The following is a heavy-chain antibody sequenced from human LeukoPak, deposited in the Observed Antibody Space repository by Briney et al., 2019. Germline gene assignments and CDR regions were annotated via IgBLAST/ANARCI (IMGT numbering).Heavy chain of an antibody. D-gene: IGHD2-2*01. CDR1: GGSFSGYY. CDR2: INHSGGT. V-gene: IGHV4-34*01. CDR3: ARVPPAGYCSSTSCPQGAFDI. Sequence: PSETLSLTCAVYGGSFSGYYWSWIRQPPGKGLEWIGEINHSGGTNYNPSLKSRVTISVDTSKNQFSLKLSSVTAADTAVYYCARVPPAGYCSSTSCPQGAFDIWGQGTMLTVSS. J-gene: IGHJ3*02.